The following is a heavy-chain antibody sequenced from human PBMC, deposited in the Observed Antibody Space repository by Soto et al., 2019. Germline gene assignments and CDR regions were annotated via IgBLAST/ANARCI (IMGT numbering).Heavy chain of an antibody. V-gene: IGHV5-10-1*01. J-gene: IGHJ1*01. CDR1: GHSFNSLW. CDR2: IDPIDSYT. Sequence: LGESLKISCTVSGHSFNSLWISWVRQVPGKGLEWMGRIDPIDSYTDYSPSFQGHVTISVDKSISTAYLQWSSLKASDTAMYYCATFPGSSGLCGQGTLVTVSS. D-gene: IGHD6-6*01. CDR3: ATFPGSSGL.